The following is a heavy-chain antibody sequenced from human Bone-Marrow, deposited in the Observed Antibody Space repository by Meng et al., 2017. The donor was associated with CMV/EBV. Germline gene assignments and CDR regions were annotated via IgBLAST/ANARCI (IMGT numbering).Heavy chain of an antibody. CDR2: ISSSSSYI. D-gene: IGHD3-3*01. Sequence: GGSLRLSCAASGFTFSSYSMNWVRQAPGKGLEWVSSISSSSSYIYYADSVKGRFTISRDNAKNSLYLQMNSLRAEDTAVYYCARDRGGYNTYYDFWSGYYLGYWGQGTLVTVSS. CDR3: ARDRGGYNTYYDFWSGYYLGY. J-gene: IGHJ4*02. V-gene: IGHV3-21*01. CDR1: GFTFSSYS.